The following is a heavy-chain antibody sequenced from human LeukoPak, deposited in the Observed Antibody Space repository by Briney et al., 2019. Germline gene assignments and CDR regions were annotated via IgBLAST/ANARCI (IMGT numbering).Heavy chain of an antibody. V-gene: IGHV1-69*01. CDR1: GGTFSSYA. J-gene: IGHJ4*02. CDR3: ARSRDGYNFYFDY. Sequence: SVKASCKASGGTFSSYAISWVRQAPGQGLEWMGGIILIFGTANYAQKFQGRVTLTADESTSTAYMELSSLRSEDTAVYYCARSRDGYNFYFDYWGQGTLVTVSS. CDR2: IILIFGTA. D-gene: IGHD5-24*01.